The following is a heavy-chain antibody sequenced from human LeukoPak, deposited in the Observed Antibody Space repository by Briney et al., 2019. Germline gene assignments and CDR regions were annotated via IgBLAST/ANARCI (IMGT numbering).Heavy chain of an antibody. Sequence: ASVTVSCKASGYTFTSYGINWVRQAPGQGLEWMGWISAYNGKTNYAQKLQGRVTMTTDTSTSTAYMGLRSLRSDDTAVYYCARGDDYGDSLYYYYYGMDVWGQGTTVTVSS. CDR1: GYTFTSYG. CDR2: ISAYNGKT. D-gene: IGHD4-17*01. V-gene: IGHV1-18*01. CDR3: ARGDDYGDSLYYYYYGMDV. J-gene: IGHJ6*02.